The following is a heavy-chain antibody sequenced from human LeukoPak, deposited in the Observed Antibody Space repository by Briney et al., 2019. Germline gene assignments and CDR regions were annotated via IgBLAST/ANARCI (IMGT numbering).Heavy chain of an antibody. D-gene: IGHD3-22*01. CDR3: ARPNHYDSSGYYRQFDY. J-gene: IGHJ4*02. Sequence: SVKVSCKASGGTFSSYAISWVRQAPGQGLEWMGGIIPIFGTANYAQKFHGRVTITADECTSTAYMELSSLRSEDTAVDYCARPNHYDSSGYYRQFDYWGQGTLVTVSS. CDR2: IIPIFGTA. CDR1: GGTFSSYA. V-gene: IGHV1-69*13.